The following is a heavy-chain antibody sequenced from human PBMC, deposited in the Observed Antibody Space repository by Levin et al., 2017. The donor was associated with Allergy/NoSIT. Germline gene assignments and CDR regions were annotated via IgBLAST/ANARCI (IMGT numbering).Heavy chain of an antibody. CDR2: IIPIFGTA. J-gene: IGHJ6*02. CDR1: GGTFSSYA. V-gene: IGHV1-69*06. Sequence: SVKVSCKASGGTFSSYAISWVRQAPGQGLEWMGGIIPIFGTANYAQKFQGRVTITADKSTSTAYMELSSLRSEDTAVYYCARAGVGGDYGDEALTTYYYYGMDVWGQGTTVTVSS. D-gene: IGHD4-17*01. CDR3: ARAGVGGDYGDEALTTYYYYGMDV.